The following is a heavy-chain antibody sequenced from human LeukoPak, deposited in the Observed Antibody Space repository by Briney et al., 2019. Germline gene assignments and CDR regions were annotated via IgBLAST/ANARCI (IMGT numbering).Heavy chain of an antibody. D-gene: IGHD6-19*01. CDR3: ARDQYSSGWYADY. V-gene: IGHV1-18*04. Sequence: RASLCVSSEPSGYTSTRDGISCVREAPGPRLKWLGWISAYIGNTNYAQTRQGRVTMTTDTSPSTGYLELRSLRSDDTAVYYCARDQYSSGWYADYWSQGTLVTVSS. CDR1: GYTSTRDG. J-gene: IGHJ4*02. CDR2: ISAYIGNT.